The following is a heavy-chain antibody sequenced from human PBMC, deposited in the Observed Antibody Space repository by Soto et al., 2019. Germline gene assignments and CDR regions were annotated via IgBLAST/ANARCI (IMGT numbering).Heavy chain of an antibody. CDR2: IIPILGIA. V-gene: IGHV1-69*02. CDR3: ARGDLGGCSGGSCYEYYFDY. CDR1: GGTFSSYT. J-gene: IGHJ4*02. Sequence: GASVKVSCKASGGTFSSYTISWVRQAPGQGLEWMGRIIPILGIANYAQKFQGRVTITADKSTSTAYMELSSLRSEDTAVYYCARGDLGGCSGGSCYEYYFDYWGQGTLVTVSS. D-gene: IGHD2-15*01.